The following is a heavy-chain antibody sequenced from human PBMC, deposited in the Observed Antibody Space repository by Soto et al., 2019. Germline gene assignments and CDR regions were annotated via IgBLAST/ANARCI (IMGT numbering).Heavy chain of an antibody. CDR1: GFTFSSNW. D-gene: IGHD2-15*01. CDR3: VRTSLVVAAATMEDY. CDR2: INSDGSST. J-gene: IGHJ4*02. V-gene: IGHV3-74*01. Sequence: EVQLVESGGSLVQPGGSLRLSCAASGFTFSSNWMHWVRQAPGKGLVWVSRINSDGSSTSYSDSVKGRFTISRDNAKNKLYLQMNSLWAEDTAVYYCVRTSLVVAAATMEDYWRQGTLVTVSS.